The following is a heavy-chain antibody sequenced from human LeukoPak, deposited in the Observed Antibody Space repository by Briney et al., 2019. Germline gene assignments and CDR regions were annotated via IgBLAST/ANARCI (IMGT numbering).Heavy chain of an antibody. Sequence: NPGGSLRLSCAASGFTFSNAWMTWVRQAPGQGLEWVGRIKSNTDGGTTDYAAPVKGRFTISRDDSKNTLYLQMNSLKSEDTAVYYCTALGRWFDPWGQGTLVTVSS. CDR2: IKSNTDGGTT. CDR3: TALGRWFDP. J-gene: IGHJ5*02. CDR1: GFTFSNAW. V-gene: IGHV3-15*01.